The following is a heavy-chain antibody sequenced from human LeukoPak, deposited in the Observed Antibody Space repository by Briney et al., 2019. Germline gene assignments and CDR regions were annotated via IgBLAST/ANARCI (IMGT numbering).Heavy chain of an antibody. CDR2: INHRGST. CDR3: ATYSTGFDI. J-gene: IGHJ3*02. D-gene: IGHD2-8*02. V-gene: IGHV4-34*01. CDR1: GGSFSDYY. Sequence: PSETLSLTCAVYGGSFSDYYWTWIRQPPGKGLEWIGEINHRGSTHYNPSLKSRVTISVDASKKQFSLKLSSVTAADTAVYYCATYSTGFDIWGQGTVVTVSS.